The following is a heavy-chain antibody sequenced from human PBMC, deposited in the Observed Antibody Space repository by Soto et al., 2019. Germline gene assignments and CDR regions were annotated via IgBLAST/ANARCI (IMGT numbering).Heavy chain of an antibody. CDR1: GYTFPSYD. V-gene: IGHV1-8*01. Sequence: QVQLVQSGAEVKKPGASVKVSCKASGYTFPSYDINWVRQATGQGLEGMGWMNNNSGNTGYAQKFQGRVTMTRNNSISTDYMDLSSLRSEDTAVYYCATEHYGNSACFDTCGQGTLVTVSS. J-gene: IGHJ5*02. CDR3: ATEHYGNSACFDT. D-gene: IGHD3-10*01. CDR2: MNNNSGNT.